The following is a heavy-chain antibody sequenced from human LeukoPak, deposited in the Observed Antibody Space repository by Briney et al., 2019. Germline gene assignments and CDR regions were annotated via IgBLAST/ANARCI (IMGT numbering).Heavy chain of an antibody. D-gene: IGHD1-26*01. Sequence: SETLSLTCAVSGGSISSSNWWSWVRQPPGKGLEWIGEIYHSGSTNYNPSLKSRVTISVDTSKNQFSLKLSSVTAADTAVYYCASGELGYYFDYWGQGTLVTVSS. CDR2: IYHSGST. CDR3: ASGELGYYFDY. J-gene: IGHJ4*02. CDR1: GGSISSSNW. V-gene: IGHV4-4*02.